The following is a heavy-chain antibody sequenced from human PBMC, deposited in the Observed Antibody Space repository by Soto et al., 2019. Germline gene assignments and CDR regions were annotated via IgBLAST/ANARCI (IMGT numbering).Heavy chain of an antibody. J-gene: IGHJ3*02. V-gene: IGHV3-48*01. D-gene: IGHD6-19*01. CDR2: ISYGSTTI. Sequence: GGSLRLSCAASGFSFSSYCMNWVRQAPGKGLEWISYISYGSTTIYYADSVKGRFTVSRDNAKNSLYLQLNSLRAEDTAVYYCARGAWAGWFDIWGQGTMVTVSS. CDR1: GFSFSSYC. CDR3: ARGAWAGWFDI.